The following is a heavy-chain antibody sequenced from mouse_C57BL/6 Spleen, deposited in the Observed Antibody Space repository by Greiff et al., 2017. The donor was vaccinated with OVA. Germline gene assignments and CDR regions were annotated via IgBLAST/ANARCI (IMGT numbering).Heavy chain of an antibody. CDR1: GYTFTSYW. CDR3: ARIYDGYYVEGYYAMDY. J-gene: IGHJ4*01. V-gene: IGHV1-72*01. Sequence: QVQLKQPGAELVKPGASVKLSCKASGYTFTSYWMHWVKQRPGRGLEWIGRIDPNSGGTKYNEKFKSKATLTVDKPSSTAYMQLSSLTSEDSAVYYCARIYDGYYVEGYYAMDYWGQGTSVTVSS. D-gene: IGHD2-3*01. CDR2: IDPNSGGT.